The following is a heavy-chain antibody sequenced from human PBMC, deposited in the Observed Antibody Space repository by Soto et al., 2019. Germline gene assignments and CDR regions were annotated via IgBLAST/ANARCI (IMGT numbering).Heavy chain of an antibody. CDR2: IIPIFGTA. V-gene: IGHV1-69*06. Sequence: SVEVSCKXSGGTFSSYAISWVRQAPGQGLEWMGGIIPIFGTANYAQKFQDRVTITADKSTSTAYMELSSLRSEDTAVYYCAREYYDSSDSDGWFDPWGQGTLVTVSS. CDR3: AREYYDSSDSDGWFDP. CDR1: GGTFSSYA. D-gene: IGHD3-22*01. J-gene: IGHJ5*02.